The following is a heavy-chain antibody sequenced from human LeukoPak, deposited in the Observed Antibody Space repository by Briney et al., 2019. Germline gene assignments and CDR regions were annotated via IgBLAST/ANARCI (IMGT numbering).Heavy chain of an antibody. J-gene: IGHJ6*02. CDR2: MNPNSGDS. Sequence: GASVTVSCKASGYTFGNYDINWVRQAPGQGLEWMGWMNPNSGDSGYAQKFQGRVTMTRDTSISTAYMELSGLRSEDTAVYYCARGHKDCSRISCFTIYYYHGMDIWGQGTTVAVSS. CDR1: GYTFGNYD. D-gene: IGHD2-2*02. CDR3: ARGHKDCSRISCFTIYYYHGMDI. V-gene: IGHV1-8*01.